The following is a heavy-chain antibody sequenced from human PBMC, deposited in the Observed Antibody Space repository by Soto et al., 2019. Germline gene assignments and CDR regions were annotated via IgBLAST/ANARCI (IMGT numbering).Heavy chain of an antibody. CDR3: AHRHQAPLSYYYDSSGYHDAFDI. V-gene: IGHV2-5*02. CDR1: GFSLSTSGVG. Sequence: SGPTLVNPTQTLTLTCTFSGFSLSTSGVGVGWIRQPPGKALEWLALIYWDDDKRYSPSLKSRLTITKDTSKNQVVLTMTNMDPVDTATYYCAHRHQAPLSYYYDSSGYHDAFDIWGQGTMVTVSS. D-gene: IGHD3-22*01. J-gene: IGHJ3*02. CDR2: IYWDDDK.